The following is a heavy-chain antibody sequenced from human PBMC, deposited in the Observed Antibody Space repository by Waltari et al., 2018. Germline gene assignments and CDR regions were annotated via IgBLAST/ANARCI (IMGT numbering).Heavy chain of an antibody. V-gene: IGHV4-39*07. Sequence: QLQLQESGPGLVKPSETLSLTCTVSGGSISSSSYYWGWIRQPPGQGLEWIGSIYYSGSTYYSPSLKSRVTISVDTSKNQFSLKLSSVTAADTAVYYCARYWHLEAPGSSGWSNFDYWGQGTLVTVSS. CDR2: IYYSGST. D-gene: IGHD6-19*01. CDR3: ARYWHLEAPGSSGWSNFDY. J-gene: IGHJ4*02. CDR1: GGSISSSSYY.